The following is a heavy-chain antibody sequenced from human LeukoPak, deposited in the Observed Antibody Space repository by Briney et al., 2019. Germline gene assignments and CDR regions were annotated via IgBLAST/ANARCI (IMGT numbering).Heavy chain of an antibody. V-gene: IGHV1-69*04. CDR1: GYTFTSYD. J-gene: IGHJ5*02. D-gene: IGHD3-22*01. Sequence: GASVKVSGKASGYTFTSYDINWVRQAPGQGLEWMGRIIPIFGIANYAQKFQGRVTIIADKSTSTAYMELSSLRSEDTAVYYCARTPKDYYDSSGYYGWFDPWGQGTLVTVSS. CDR2: IIPIFGIA. CDR3: ARTPKDYYDSSGYYGWFDP.